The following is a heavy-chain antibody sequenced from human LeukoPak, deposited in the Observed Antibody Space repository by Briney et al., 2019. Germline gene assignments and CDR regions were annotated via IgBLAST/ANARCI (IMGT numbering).Heavy chain of an antibody. J-gene: IGHJ4*02. D-gene: IGHD1-14*01. V-gene: IGHV3-30*03. CDR2: ISYDGSEK. CDR3: ARVPEMWNYSDY. Sequence: QPGGSPRLSCAASGFTFSSYGMHWVRQAPGKGLEWVAVISYDGSEKYYVDSVKGRFTISRDNSKNRLYLLMNSLRAEDTAVYYCARVPEMWNYSDYWGQGTLVTVSS. CDR1: GFTFSSYG.